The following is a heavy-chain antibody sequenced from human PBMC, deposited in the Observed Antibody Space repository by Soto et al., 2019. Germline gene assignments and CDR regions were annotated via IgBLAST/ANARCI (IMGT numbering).Heavy chain of an antibody. J-gene: IGHJ4*02. CDR3: ARGGWRQIDY. CDR2: INHSGST. V-gene: IGHV4-34*01. D-gene: IGHD3-3*01. CDR1: GGSFSGYY. Sequence: SETLSLTCAVYGGSFSGYYWSWIRQPPGKGLEWIGEINHSGSTNYNPSLKSRVTISVDTSKNQFSLKLSSVTAADTAVYYCARGGWRQIDYWGQGTLVTAPQ.